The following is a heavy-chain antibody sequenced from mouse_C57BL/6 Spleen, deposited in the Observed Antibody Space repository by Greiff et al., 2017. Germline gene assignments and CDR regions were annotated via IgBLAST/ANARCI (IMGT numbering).Heavy chain of an antibody. CDR2: IWSGGST. CDR1: GFSLTSYG. D-gene: IGHD1-1*01. CDR3: ARNYYGSSYDWFAY. V-gene: IGHV2-2*01. J-gene: IGHJ3*01. Sequence: QVQLQQSGPGLVQPSQCLSITCTVYGFSLTSYGVHWVRQSPGKGLEWLGVIWSGGSTDYNAAFISRLIISKDNSKSQVFIKMNRLQADDTAIDYGARNYYGSSYDWFAYWGQGTLGTVSA.